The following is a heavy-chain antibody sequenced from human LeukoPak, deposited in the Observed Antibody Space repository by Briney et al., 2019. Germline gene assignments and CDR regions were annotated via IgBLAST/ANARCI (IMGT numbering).Heavy chain of an antibody. CDR3: ASGSSGWYGGYFDY. CDR2: ISRSSSTI. CDR1: GFTFSTYY. V-gene: IGHV3-48*01. J-gene: IGHJ4*02. Sequence: GGSLRLSCAASGFTFSTYYMNWVRQAPGKGLEWVSYISRSSSTIYYADSVQGRFTISRDNAKNSLYLQMNSLRAEDTAVYYCASGSSGWYGGYFDYWGQGTLVTVPS. D-gene: IGHD6-19*01.